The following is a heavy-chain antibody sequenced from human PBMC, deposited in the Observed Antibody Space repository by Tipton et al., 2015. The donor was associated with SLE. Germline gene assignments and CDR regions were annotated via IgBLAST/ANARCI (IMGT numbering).Heavy chain of an antibody. CDR2: VYNSGTS. CDR1: GDSIRIYY. Sequence: TLSLTCTVSGDSIRIYYWSWIRQPAGRGLEWIGRVYNSGTSRYNPSLKSRVTISVDTSKNQLSLKMTSVTAADTAVYYCARSDGGHWGQGTLVTVSS. J-gene: IGHJ4*02. CDR3: ARSDGGH. V-gene: IGHV4-4*07. D-gene: IGHD3-16*01.